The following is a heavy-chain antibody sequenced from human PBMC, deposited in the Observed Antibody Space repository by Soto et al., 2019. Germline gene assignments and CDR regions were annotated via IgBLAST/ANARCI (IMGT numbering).Heavy chain of an antibody. CDR1: GGTFSSYA. V-gene: IGHV1-69*01. Sequence: QVQLVQSGAEVKKPGSSVKVSCKASGGTFSSYAISWVRQAPGQGLEWMGGIIPIFGTANYAQKFQGRVTITADESTSTAYMELGSMRSEDTAVYYCAREAITMVRGVIRGDDAFDIWGQGTMVTVSS. J-gene: IGHJ3*02. D-gene: IGHD3-10*01. CDR3: AREAITMVRGVIRGDDAFDI. CDR2: IIPIFGTA.